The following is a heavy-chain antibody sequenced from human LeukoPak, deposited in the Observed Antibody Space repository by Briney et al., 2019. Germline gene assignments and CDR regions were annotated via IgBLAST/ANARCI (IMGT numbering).Heavy chain of an antibody. J-gene: IGHJ6*03. V-gene: IGHV4-4*07. Sequence: PSETLSLTCTVSGGSISSYYWSWIRQPAGKGLEWIGRIYTSGSTNYNPSLKSRVTMSVDTSKNQCSLKLSSVTAADTAVYYCARESPYYDSSGYPTRYMDVWGKGTTVTVSS. CDR2: IYTSGST. CDR1: GGSISSYY. D-gene: IGHD3-22*01. CDR3: ARESPYYDSSGYPTRYMDV.